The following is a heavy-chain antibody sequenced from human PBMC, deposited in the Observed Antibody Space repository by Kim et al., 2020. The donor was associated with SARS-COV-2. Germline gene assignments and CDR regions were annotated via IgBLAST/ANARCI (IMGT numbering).Heavy chain of an antibody. CDR1: GGTFSSYT. CDR2: IIPILGIA. Sequence: VSCKASGGTFSSYTISWVRQAPGQGLEWMGRIIPILGIANYAQEFQGRVTITADKSTSTAYMELSSLRSEDTAVYYCARTGSTYGDYYYGMDVWGQGTTVTVSS. CDR3: ARTGSTYGDYYYGMDV. V-gene: IGHV1-69*02. D-gene: IGHD4-17*01. J-gene: IGHJ6*02.